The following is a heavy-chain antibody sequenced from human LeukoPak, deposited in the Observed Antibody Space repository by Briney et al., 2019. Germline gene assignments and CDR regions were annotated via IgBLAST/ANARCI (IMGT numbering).Heavy chain of an antibody. CDR2: IGAGGTFT. CDR3: ARPTRTYCTSTTCYGFAFDI. Sequence: GGSLRLSCTASGFTFSSYAMNWVRQAPGKGLEWVSGIGAGGTFTYYADSVKGRFTIFRDNSRNTLYLQMNSLRADDTAVYFCARPTRTYCTSTTCYGFAFDIWGQGTMVTVSS. J-gene: IGHJ3*02. V-gene: IGHV3-23*01. D-gene: IGHD2-2*01. CDR1: GFTFSSYA.